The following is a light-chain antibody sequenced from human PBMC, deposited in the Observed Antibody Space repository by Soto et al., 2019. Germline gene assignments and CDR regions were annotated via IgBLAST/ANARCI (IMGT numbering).Light chain of an antibody. Sequence: QSALTQPPSASGSPGQSVTICCTGTSSDVGGYNYVSWYQQHPGKAPKLMIYEVSKRPSGVPDRFSGSKSGNMASLTVSGLQAEDEADYYCSSYAGSNNVVFGGGTKLTVL. CDR3: SSYAGSNNVV. J-gene: IGLJ2*01. CDR2: EVS. V-gene: IGLV2-8*01. CDR1: SSDVGGYNY.